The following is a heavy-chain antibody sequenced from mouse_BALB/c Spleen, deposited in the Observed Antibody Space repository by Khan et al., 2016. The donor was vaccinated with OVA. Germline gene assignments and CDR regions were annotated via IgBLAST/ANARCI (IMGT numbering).Heavy chain of an antibody. V-gene: IGHV1S135*01. CDR1: GYSFTSYY. CDR3: TRHGYVAWFTY. J-gene: IGHJ3*01. CDR2: VDPFSGGT. D-gene: IGHD2-2*01. Sequence: EVQLQESGPELMKPGASVKISCKASGYSFTSYYIHWVMQSHGKRLEWIGYVDPFSGGTTCNQKFKGKATLTVDKSSSTASIHLSILTSEDSAVYYCTRHGYVAWFTYWGQGTLVTVSA.